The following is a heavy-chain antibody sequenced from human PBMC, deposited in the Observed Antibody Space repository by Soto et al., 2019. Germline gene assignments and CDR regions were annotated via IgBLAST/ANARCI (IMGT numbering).Heavy chain of an antibody. CDR3: ARDQEPITDRILQY. D-gene: IGHD3-10*01. V-gene: IGHV1-18*01. CDR2: ISAYNGNT. J-gene: IGHJ4*02. Sequence: GASVKVSCKASGGTFASFGFSWVRQAPGQGLEWLGWISAYNGNTHYAQKVRDRVTLTTDTSTNTAYMELRSLTSDDTAVYYCARDQEPITDRILQYWGQGTRVTVSS. CDR1: GGTFASFG.